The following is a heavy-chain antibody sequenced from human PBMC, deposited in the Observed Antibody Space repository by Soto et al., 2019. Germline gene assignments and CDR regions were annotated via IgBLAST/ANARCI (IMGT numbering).Heavy chain of an antibody. D-gene: IGHD6-13*01. CDR3: ARAFGQQLVAGFNY. Sequence: SETLSLTCTVSGGSIIGYYWSWIRQPPGKGLEWIGHIYHRGSTNYNPSLKSRVTISVATSKNQFSLKLNSVTAADTAVYYCARAFGQQLVAGFNYWGQGALVTVSS. V-gene: IGHV4-59*01. CDR2: IYHRGST. CDR1: GGSIIGYY. J-gene: IGHJ4*02.